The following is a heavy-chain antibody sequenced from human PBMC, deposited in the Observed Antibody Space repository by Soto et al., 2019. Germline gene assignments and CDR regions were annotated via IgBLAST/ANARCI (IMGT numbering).Heavy chain of an antibody. V-gene: IGHV3-30*03. J-gene: IGHJ3*02. CDR3: EYSSGATADAFDI. CDR2: ISYDGSNK. D-gene: IGHD6-19*01. CDR1: GFTFSSYG. Sequence: HPGGSLRLSCAASGFTFSSYGMHWVRQAPGKGLEWVAVISYDGSNKYYADSVKGRFTISRDNSKNTLYLQMNSLRAEDTAVYYCEYSSGATADAFDIWGQGTIVTVSS.